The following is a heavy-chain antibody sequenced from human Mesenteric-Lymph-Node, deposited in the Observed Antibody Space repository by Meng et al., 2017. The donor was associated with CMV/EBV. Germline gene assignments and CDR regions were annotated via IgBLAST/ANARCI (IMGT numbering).Heavy chain of an antibody. D-gene: IGHD1-14*01. CDR3: ARISNNRGESDY. CDR2: IHSGGSTT. Sequence: GESLKISCAASGFTFSSYAMSWVRQAPGKGLEWVSVIHSGGSTTDYVDSVRGRFTISRDDSKNTLYLQINSLRADDTAVYYCARISNNRGESDYWGQGTLVTVSS. J-gene: IGHJ4*02. V-gene: IGHV3-23*03. CDR1: GFTFSSYA.